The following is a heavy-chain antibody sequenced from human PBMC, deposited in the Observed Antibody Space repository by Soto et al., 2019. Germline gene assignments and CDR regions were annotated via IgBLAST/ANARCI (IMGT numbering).Heavy chain of an antibody. CDR3: AGGYASGHYDF. CDR2: IYYSGST. J-gene: IGHJ4*02. D-gene: IGHD3-10*01. V-gene: IGHV4-39*07. CDR1: GGSISSSTYY. Sequence: SETLSLTCPVSGGSISSSTYYWGWIRQPPGKGLEWIGSIYYSGSTYYNPSLKSRVTISVDTSKNQFSLKLSSVTAADTAVYYCAGGYASGHYDFWGQGTLVTVSS.